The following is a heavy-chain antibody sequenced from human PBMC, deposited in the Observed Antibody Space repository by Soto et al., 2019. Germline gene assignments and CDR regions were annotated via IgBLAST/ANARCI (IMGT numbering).Heavy chain of an antibody. D-gene: IGHD2-21*01. Sequence: QVQLQQWGAGLLKPSETLSLTCAVYGGSFSGYYWTWIRQPPGTGLEWIGEINHSGSTNYNPSLKSRVTISVDTSKNQFSLELTSVTAAATAVYYCARDKIPGLFDYWGQGTLVTVSS. J-gene: IGHJ4*02. CDR3: ARDKIPGLFDY. V-gene: IGHV4-34*01. CDR1: GGSFSGYY. CDR2: INHSGST.